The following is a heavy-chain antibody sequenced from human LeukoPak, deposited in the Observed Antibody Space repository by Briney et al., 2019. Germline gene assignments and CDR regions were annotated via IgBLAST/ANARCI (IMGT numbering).Heavy chain of an antibody. J-gene: IGHJ4*02. CDR2: ISSSGSTI. Sequence: GGSLRLSCAASGFTFSSYSMNWVRQAPGKGLEWVSYISSSGSTIYYADSVKGRFTISRDNAKNSLYLQMNSLRAEDTAVYYCARLSISWYTTHDYYFDYWGQGTPVTVSS. D-gene: IGHD2-2*02. CDR1: GFTFSSYS. CDR3: ARLSISWYTTHDYYFDY. V-gene: IGHV3-48*04.